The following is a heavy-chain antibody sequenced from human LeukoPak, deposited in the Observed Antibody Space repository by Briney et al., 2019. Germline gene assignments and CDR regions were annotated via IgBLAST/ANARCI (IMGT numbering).Heavy chain of an antibody. CDR2: INHSGST. V-gene: IGHV4-34*01. D-gene: IGHD3-22*01. Sequence: PSETLSLTCAVCGGSFSGYYWSWIRQPPGKGLEWIGEINHSGSTNYNPSLKSRVTISVDTSKNQFSLKLSSVTAADTAVYYCARGPTYYYDSSGYSFFFQHWGQGTLVTVSS. CDR1: GGSFSGYY. J-gene: IGHJ1*01. CDR3: ARGPTYYYDSSGYSFFFQH.